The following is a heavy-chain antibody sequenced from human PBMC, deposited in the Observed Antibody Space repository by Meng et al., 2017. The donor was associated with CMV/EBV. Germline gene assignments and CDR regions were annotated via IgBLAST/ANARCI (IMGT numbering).Heavy chain of an antibody. CDR1: GFTFSSYS. J-gene: IGHJ6*02. D-gene: IGHD1-26*01. Sequence: GESLKISCAASGFTFSSYSMNWVRQAPGKGLEWVSSISSSRSYIYYADSVKGRFTISRDNAKNSLYLQMNSLRAEDTAVYYCARDLKWELGRAWDYYYGMDVWGQGTTVTVSS. CDR3: ARDLKWELGRAWDYYYGMDV. CDR2: ISSSRSYI. V-gene: IGHV3-21*01.